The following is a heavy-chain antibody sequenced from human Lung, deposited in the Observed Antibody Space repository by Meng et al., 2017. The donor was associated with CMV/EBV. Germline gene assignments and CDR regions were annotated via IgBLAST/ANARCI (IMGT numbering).Heavy chain of an antibody. CDR3: ARLGARGGNSLIDS. D-gene: IGHD4-23*01. CDR2: IYHPDTT. V-gene: IGHV4-38-2*02. J-gene: IGHJ4*02. CDR1: GYSISSGYY. Sequence: GSXRLXCTVSGYSISSGYYWGWIRQPPGKGLEWIGAIYHPDTTSYKPSLKGRVVISMDAPRDQFTLKLSSVTAADTAVYFCARLGARGGNSLIDSLGRGXLVTFSS.